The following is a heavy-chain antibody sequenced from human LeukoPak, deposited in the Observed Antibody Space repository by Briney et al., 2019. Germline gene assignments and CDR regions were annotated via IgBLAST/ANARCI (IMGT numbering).Heavy chain of an antibody. CDR3: AGHDLTLNAFDI. D-gene: IGHD1-14*01. CDR2: IGSSGSYM. V-gene: IGHV3-21*01. Sequence: GGSLRLSCAASGFTFSSFTMNWVRQAPGKGLEGVSSIGSSGSYMYYADSVKGRFTISRDDAKNSLYLQMNSLRAEDTAVYYCAGHDLTLNAFDIWGQGTMVTVSS. J-gene: IGHJ3*02. CDR1: GFTFSSFT.